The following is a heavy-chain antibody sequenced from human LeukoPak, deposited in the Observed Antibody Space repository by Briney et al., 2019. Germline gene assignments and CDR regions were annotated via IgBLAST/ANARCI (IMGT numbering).Heavy chain of an antibody. D-gene: IGHD6-13*01. Sequence: ASVKVSCKASGYTFTGYYMHWVRQAPGQGLEWMGWINPNSGGTNYAQKFQGRVTMTRDTSTSTVYMELSSLRSEDTAVYYCARGRYSSSWYRNWGQGTLVTVSS. V-gene: IGHV1-2*02. CDR2: INPNSGGT. CDR1: GYTFTGYY. J-gene: IGHJ4*02. CDR3: ARGRYSSSWYRN.